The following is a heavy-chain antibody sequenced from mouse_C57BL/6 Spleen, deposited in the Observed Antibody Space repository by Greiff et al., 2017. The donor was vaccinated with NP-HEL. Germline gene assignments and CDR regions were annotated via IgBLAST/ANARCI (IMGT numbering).Heavy chain of an antibody. CDR3: ARGLGRYAMDY. Sequence: QVQLKQPGAELVRPGSSVKLSCKASGYTFTSYWMDWVKQRPGQGLEWIGNIYPSDSETHYNQKFKDKATLTVDKSSSTAYMQLSSLTSEDSAVYYCARGLGRYAMDYWGQGTSVTVSS. J-gene: IGHJ4*01. CDR1: GYTFTSYW. D-gene: IGHD4-1*01. V-gene: IGHV1-61*01. CDR2: IYPSDSET.